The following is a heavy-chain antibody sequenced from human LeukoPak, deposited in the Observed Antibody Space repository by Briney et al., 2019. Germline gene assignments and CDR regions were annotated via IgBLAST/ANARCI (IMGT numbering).Heavy chain of an antibody. D-gene: IGHD3-16*02. Sequence: SGTLSLTCDVSGGSITQTNYWTWGRQPPGKGLEWIGEVNLQGGTNYNPSLLRRVAIPVDTSANHVSLQMTSVTAADTAVYYCAREGGSYRPLDYSGQGTLVTVSS. J-gene: IGHJ4*02. CDR1: GGSITQTNY. V-gene: IGHV4-4*02. CDR3: AREGGSYRPLDY. CDR2: VNLQGGT.